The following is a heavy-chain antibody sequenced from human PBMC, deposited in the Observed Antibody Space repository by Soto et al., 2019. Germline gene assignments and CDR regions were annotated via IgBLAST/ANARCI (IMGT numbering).Heavy chain of an antibody. V-gene: IGHV1-18*01. D-gene: IGHD2-15*01. CDR1: GYTFTSYG. Sequence: QVQLVQSGAEVKKPGASVKVSCKASGYTFTSYGISWVRQAPGQGLEWMGWISAYNGNTNYAQKLQGRVTMTTDTSTSTAYMELRSLRSDDTAVYYCAIDRADYSYYYYYGMDVWGQGTTVTVSS. CDR2: ISAYNGNT. CDR3: AIDRADYSYYYYYGMDV. J-gene: IGHJ6*02.